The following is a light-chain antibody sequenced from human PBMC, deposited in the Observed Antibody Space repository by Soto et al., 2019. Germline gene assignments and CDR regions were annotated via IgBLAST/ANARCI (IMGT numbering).Light chain of an antibody. V-gene: IGKV3-20*01. CDR1: QSVSRSY. J-gene: IGKJ2*01. CDR2: ATS. CDR3: RQYGSSPYT. Sequence: EIVLTQSPGTLSLSPGERATLSCRASQSVSRSYLAWYQQNPGQPPSLLIYATSSRATGIPDRFSGSGSGTDITLTISRLEPEDFAVYYWRQYGSSPYTFGQGTKLEIK.